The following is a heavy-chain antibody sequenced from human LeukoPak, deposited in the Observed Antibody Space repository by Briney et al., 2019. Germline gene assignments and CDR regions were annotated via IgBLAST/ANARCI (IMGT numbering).Heavy chain of an antibody. Sequence: GGSLRLSCAASGFTFSNYAMSWVRQAPGKGLEWVSAISGSASSASSTYYADSVKGRFTISRDNSKNTLYLQMNSLRADDTAVYYCAKEMGAYSSGWPFDYWGQGTLVTVSS. CDR3: AKEMGAYSSGWPFDY. V-gene: IGHV3-23*01. CDR1: GFTFSNYA. CDR2: ISGSASSASST. J-gene: IGHJ4*02. D-gene: IGHD6-19*01.